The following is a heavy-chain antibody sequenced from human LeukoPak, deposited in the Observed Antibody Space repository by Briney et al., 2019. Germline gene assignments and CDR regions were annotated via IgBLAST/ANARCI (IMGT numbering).Heavy chain of an antibody. V-gene: IGHV4-59*08. CDR3: ARRVGIAAPFDY. CDR1: GGSFSGYY. D-gene: IGHD6-13*01. J-gene: IGHJ4*02. CDR2: IYYSGST. Sequence: SETLSLTCAVYGGSFSGYYWSWIRQPPGKGLEWIGYIYYSGSTNYNPSLKSRVTISVDTSKNQFSLKLNSVTAADTAVYYCARRVGIAAPFDYWGQGTLVTVSS.